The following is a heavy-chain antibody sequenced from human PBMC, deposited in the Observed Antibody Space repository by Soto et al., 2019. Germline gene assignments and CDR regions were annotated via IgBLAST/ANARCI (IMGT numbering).Heavy chain of an antibody. J-gene: IGHJ4*02. CDR1: GGSVSSASYY. CDR3: ARVFCSGNSCYYFDY. D-gene: IGHD2-15*01. V-gene: IGHV4-61*01. CDR2: IYYSGTT. Sequence: SETLSLTCSVSGGSVSSASYYWSWIRQPPGKGLEWIGYIYYSGTTNYNPSLRSRVTFSVDTSKSQFSLKLSSVTAADTAVYYCARVFCSGNSCYYFDYWGQGALVTVSS.